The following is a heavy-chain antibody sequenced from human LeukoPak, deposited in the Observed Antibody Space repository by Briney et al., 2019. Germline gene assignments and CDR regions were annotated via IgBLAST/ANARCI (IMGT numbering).Heavy chain of an antibody. CDR1: GFTFSTYA. CDR2: IWYDGSNK. Sequence: GGALRLSCAASGFTFSTYAMHWVRQAPGKGLEGVALIWYDGSNKFYADAVKGRFTISRDNSKTTLYLQMNSMRAEDMAVYYCARDGGRPYYYGSGSPYYFDYWGQGTLVTVSS. CDR3: ARDGGRPYYYGSGSPYYFDY. J-gene: IGHJ4*02. D-gene: IGHD3-10*01. V-gene: IGHV3-33*01.